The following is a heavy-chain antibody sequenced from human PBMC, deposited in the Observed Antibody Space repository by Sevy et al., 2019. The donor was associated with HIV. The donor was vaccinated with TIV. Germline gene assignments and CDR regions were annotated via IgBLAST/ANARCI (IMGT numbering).Heavy chain of an antibody. D-gene: IGHD3-9*01. CDR2: IYHTGIT. Sequence: SETLSLTCAVSGGSIGNYYWSWIRQPPGKGLEWIGYIYHTGITKNNPSLKSRVTLAVDMSKNQFSLKLSSVTAADTAVYYCAREPPYYDILAGYSYGKDVWGQGTTVTVSS. V-gene: IGHV4-59*01. CDR1: GGSIGNYY. CDR3: AREPPYYDILAGYSYGKDV. J-gene: IGHJ6*02.